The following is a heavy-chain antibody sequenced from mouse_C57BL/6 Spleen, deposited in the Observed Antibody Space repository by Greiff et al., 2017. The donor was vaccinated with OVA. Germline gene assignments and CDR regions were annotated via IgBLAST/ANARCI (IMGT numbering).Heavy chain of an antibody. J-gene: IGHJ3*01. CDR2: IYPGDGDT. CDR1: GYAFSSSW. D-gene: IGHD2-12*01. Sequence: VKLMESGPELVKPGASVKISCKASGYAFSSSWMNWVKQRPGKGLEWIGRIYPGDGDTNYNGKFKGKATLTADKSSSTAYMQLSSLTSEDSAVYFCARGPYDRAYWGQGTLVTVSA. CDR3: ARGPYDRAY. V-gene: IGHV1-82*01.